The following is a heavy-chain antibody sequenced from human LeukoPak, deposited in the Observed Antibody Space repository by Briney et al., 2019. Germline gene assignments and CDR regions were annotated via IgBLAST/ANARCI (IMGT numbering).Heavy chain of an antibody. J-gene: IGHJ4*02. Sequence: GGSLRLSCAASGFTFSSYSMNWVRQAPGKGLEWVSYISSSSSTIYYADSVKGRFTISRDNAKNSLYLQMNSLRAEDTAVYYCARGLWFGELSHDYWGQGTLVTVSS. D-gene: IGHD3-10*01. CDR1: GFTFSSYS. CDR3: ARGLWFGELSHDY. V-gene: IGHV3-48*04. CDR2: ISSSSSTI.